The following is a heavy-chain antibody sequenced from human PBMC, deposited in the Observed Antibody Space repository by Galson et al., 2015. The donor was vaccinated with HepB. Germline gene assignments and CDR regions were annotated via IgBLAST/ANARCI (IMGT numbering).Heavy chain of an antibody. Sequence: SLRLSCAASGFTFSSYSMNWVRQAPGKGPEWVANIKQDGSEKYYVDSVEGRFTISRDNAKNSLYLQMNSLKAEDTAVYYCAKDGFDFWTGYYVNYYMDAGGKGTPVTVSS. CDR1: GFTFSSYS. J-gene: IGHJ6*03. CDR2: IKQDGSEK. V-gene: IGHV3-7*01. CDR3: AKDGFDFWTGYYVNYYMDA. D-gene: IGHD3/OR15-3a*01.